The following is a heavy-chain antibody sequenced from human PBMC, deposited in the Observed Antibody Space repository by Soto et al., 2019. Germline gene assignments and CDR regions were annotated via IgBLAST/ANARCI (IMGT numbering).Heavy chain of an antibody. D-gene: IGHD3-10*01. CDR1: GDSITGDNW. CDR2: IHHSGAT. V-gene: IGHV4-4*02. J-gene: IGHJ6*02. CDR3: ARGHMIVRGVIISRQTYGMDV. Sequence: SETLSLTCAVSGDSITGDNWWSWVRQPPGKGLEWIGEIHHSGATNYNPSLKSRVTISVDKSKNQFSLKLSSVTAADTAVYYCARGHMIVRGVIISRQTYGMDVWGQGTTVTVSS.